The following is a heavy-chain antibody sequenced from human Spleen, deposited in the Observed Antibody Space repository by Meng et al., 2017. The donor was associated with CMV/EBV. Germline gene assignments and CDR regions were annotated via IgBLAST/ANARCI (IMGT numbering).Heavy chain of an antibody. D-gene: IGHD1-7*01. CDR2: INHSGST. V-gene: IGHV4-34*01. Sequence: QVQLQQWGAGLLKPWETLSLTCAVYGGSFSGYYWSWIRQPPGKGLEWIGEINHSGSTNYNPSLKSRVTISVDTSKNQFSLKLSSVTAADTAVYYCARGRINWNYGIDYWGQGTLVTVSS. CDR3: ARGRINWNYGIDY. CDR1: GGSFSGYY. J-gene: IGHJ4*02.